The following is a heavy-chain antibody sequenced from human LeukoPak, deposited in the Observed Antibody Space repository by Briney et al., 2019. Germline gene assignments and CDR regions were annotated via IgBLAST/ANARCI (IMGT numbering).Heavy chain of an antibody. J-gene: IGHJ6*03. CDR1: GYTFTSYG. Sequence: GASVKVSCKASGYTFTSYGISWVRQAPGQGLEWMGWISAYNGSTNYAQKLQGRVTMTTDTSTSTAYMELRSLRFDDTAVYYCARAGCDGDCYGIYYYYMDVWGKGTTVTVSS. CDR2: ISAYNGST. CDR3: ARAGCDGDCYGIYYYYMDV. V-gene: IGHV1-18*01. D-gene: IGHD2-21*01.